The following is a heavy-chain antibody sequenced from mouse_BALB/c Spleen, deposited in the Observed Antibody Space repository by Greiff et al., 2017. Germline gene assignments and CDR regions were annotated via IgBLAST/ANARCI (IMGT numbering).Heavy chain of an antibody. Sequence: QVQLQQSAAELARPGASVKMSCKASGYTFTSYTMHWVKQRPGQGLEWIGYINPSSGYTEYNQKFKDKTTLTADKSSSTAYMQLSSLTSEDSAVYYCANSPYWYFDVWGAGTTVTVSS. CDR1: GYTFTSYT. J-gene: IGHJ1*01. V-gene: IGHV1-4*02. CDR2: INPSSGYT. CDR3: ANSPYWYFDV.